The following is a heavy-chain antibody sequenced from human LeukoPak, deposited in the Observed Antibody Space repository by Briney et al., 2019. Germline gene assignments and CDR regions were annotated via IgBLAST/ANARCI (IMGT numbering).Heavy chain of an antibody. CDR2: IYHSGST. J-gene: IGHJ4*02. V-gene: IGHV4-30-2*01. D-gene: IGHD3-22*01. CDR1: GGSISSGGYS. Sequence: SETLSLTCAVSGGSISSGGYSWSWIRQPPGKGLEWIGYIYHSGSTYYNPPLKSRVTMSVDTSKNQFSLKLSSVTAADTAVYYCAREFHSSSYYRPPDYWGQRTRVTVSS. CDR3: AREFHSSSYYRPPDY.